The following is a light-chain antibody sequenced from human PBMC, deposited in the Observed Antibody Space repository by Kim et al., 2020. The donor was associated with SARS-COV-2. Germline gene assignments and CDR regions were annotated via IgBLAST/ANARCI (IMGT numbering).Light chain of an antibody. CDR3: QQSYSTPRT. Sequence: ASVGDRVTITCRASQSISRYLHWYQQKPGQAPNLLIYAASSLQSGVPSRFSGSGSGTDFTLSISNLQFEDFATYYCQQSYSTPRTFGAGTKVDIK. CDR1: QSISRY. J-gene: IGKJ4*01. V-gene: IGKV1-39*01. CDR2: AAS.